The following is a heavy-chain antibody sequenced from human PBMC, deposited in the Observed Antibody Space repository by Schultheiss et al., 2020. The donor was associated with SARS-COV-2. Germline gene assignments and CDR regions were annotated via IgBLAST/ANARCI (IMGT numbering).Heavy chain of an antibody. Sequence: GGSLRLSCAASGFTFSSYGMHWVRQAPGKGLEWVAVISYDGSNKYYADSVKGRFTISRDNAKNSLYLQMNSLRAEDTAVYYCARVGGSYPYYYGMDVWGQGTTVTVSS. J-gene: IGHJ6*02. CDR2: ISYDGSNK. CDR3: ARVGGSYPYYYGMDV. CDR1: GFTFSSYG. V-gene: IGHV3-33*05. D-gene: IGHD1-26*01.